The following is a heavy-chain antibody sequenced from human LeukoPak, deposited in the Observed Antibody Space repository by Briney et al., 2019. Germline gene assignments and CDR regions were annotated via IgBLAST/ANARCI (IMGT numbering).Heavy chain of an antibody. CDR3: ARGYCSGGSCYSYYYYNYMDV. CDR1: GGSISISSYY. J-gene: IGHJ6*03. CDR2: IYYSGST. D-gene: IGHD2-15*01. Sequence: SETLSLTCTLSGGSISISSYYWGWIRQPPGKGLEWFGSIYYSGSTYSNPSLKSRVTISVDTSKNQFSLNLSSVTAADTAVYYCARGYCSGGSCYSYYYYNYMDVWGKGTTVTVSS. V-gene: IGHV4-39*07.